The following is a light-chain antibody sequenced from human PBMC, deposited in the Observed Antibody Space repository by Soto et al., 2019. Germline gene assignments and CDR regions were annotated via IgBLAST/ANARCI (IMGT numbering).Light chain of an antibody. CDR2: DVI. Sequence: QSALTQPRSVSGSPGQSVTISCTGSGSDVGRYDYVSWYLQYPNKAPKLIIYDVIKRPSGVPDRFSGSKTGNTASLTISGLQAEDEADYYCSSYAGGYFFVAFGGGTKLTVL. J-gene: IGLJ2*01. CDR3: SSYAGGYFFVA. CDR1: GSDVGRYDY. V-gene: IGLV2-11*01.